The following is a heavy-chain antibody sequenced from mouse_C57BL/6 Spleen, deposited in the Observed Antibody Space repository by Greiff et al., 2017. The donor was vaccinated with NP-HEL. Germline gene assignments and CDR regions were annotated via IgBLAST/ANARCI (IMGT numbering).Heavy chain of an antibody. CDR3: ARRYGYFDY. V-gene: IGHV5-17*01. CDR1: GFTFSDYG. J-gene: IGHJ2*01. CDR2: ISSGSSTI. Sequence: EVHLVESGGGLVKPGGSLKLSCAASGFTFSDYGMHWVRQAPEKGLEWVAYISSGSSTIYYADTVKGRFTISRDNAKNTLFLQMNSLRSEDTAMYYCARRYGYFDYWGQGTTLPVSS. D-gene: IGHD2-10*02.